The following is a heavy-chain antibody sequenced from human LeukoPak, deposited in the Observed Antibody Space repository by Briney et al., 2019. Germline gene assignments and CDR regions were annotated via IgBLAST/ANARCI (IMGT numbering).Heavy chain of an antibody. CDR3: ARGRTHWRWSPYEARYYYYYMDV. D-gene: IGHD6-13*01. CDR2: INHSGST. J-gene: IGHJ6*03. CDR1: GGSFSGYY. V-gene: IGHV4-34*01. Sequence: SETLSLTCAVYGGSFSGYYWSWIRQPPGKGLEWIGEINHSGSTNYNPSLKSRVTISVDTSKNQFSLKLSSVTAADTAVYYCARGRTHWRWSPYEARYYYYYMDVWGKGTTVTVSS.